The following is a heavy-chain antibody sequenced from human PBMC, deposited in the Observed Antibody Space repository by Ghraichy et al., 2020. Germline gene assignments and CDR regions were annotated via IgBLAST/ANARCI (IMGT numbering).Heavy chain of an antibody. J-gene: IGHJ4*02. CDR3: AKPFRGITMMDY. Sequence: SCAASGFTFSSYAMSWVRQAPGKGLEWVSAISGSGGSTYYADSVKGRFTISRDNSKNTLYLQMNSLRAEDTAVYYCAKPFRGITMMDYWGQGTLVTVSS. D-gene: IGHD3-22*01. V-gene: IGHV3-23*01. CDR2: ISGSGGST. CDR1: GFTFSSYA.